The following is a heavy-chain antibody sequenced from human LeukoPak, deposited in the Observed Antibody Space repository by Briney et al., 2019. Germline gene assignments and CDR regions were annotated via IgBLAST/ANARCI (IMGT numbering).Heavy chain of an antibody. J-gene: IGHJ3*02. D-gene: IGHD6-13*01. CDR2: INHSGST. Sequence: SETLSLTCAVYGGSFSGYYWSWIRQPPGKGLDWIGEINHSGSTNYNPSLKSRVTVSVDTSKNQFSLKLSSVTAADTAVYYCARRSSASGTGAFDIWGQGTMVTVSS. V-gene: IGHV4-34*01. CDR3: ARRSSASGTGAFDI. CDR1: GGSFSGYY.